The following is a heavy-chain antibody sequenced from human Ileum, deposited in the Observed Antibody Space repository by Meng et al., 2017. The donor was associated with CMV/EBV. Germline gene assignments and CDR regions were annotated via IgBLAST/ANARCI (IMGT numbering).Heavy chain of an antibody. V-gene: IGHV4-59*01. CDR1: GDSISNYY. Sequence: SETLSLTCTISGDSISNYYWSWIRQPPGKGLEWLGYIYYTGSTNYNPSLKSRVTISVDTSKTQFSLKLNSVTPADTAVYYCATGKYYYNGMDVWGQGTTVTVSS. CDR2: IYYTGST. CDR3: ATGKYYYNGMDV. J-gene: IGHJ6*02.